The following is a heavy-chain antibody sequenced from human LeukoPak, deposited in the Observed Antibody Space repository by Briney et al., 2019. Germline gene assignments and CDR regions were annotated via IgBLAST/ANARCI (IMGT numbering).Heavy chain of an antibody. J-gene: IGHJ4*02. CDR1: GGTFSSYA. D-gene: IGHD6-13*01. CDR2: IIPIFGTA. V-gene: IGHV1-69*06. CDR3: ARAPRIAAAGTVVDY. Sequence: SVKVSCKASGGTFSSYAISWVRQAPGQGLEWMGGIIPIFGTANYAQKFQGRVTITADKSTSTAYMELSSLRSEDTAVYYCARAPRIAAAGTVVDYWGQGTLVTVSS.